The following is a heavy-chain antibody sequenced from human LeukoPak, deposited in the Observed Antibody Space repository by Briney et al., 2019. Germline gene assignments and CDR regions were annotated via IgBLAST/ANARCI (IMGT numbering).Heavy chain of an antibody. J-gene: IGHJ4*02. CDR1: GYTFTSYG. Sequence: GASVKVSCKASGYTFTSYGIIWVRQAPGQGLEWMGWISAYNGNTNYAQKLQGRVTMTTDTSTSTAYMELRSLRSDDTAVYYCARDLRGRQLVWGCDYWGQGTLVTVSS. CDR3: ARDLRGRQLVWGCDY. D-gene: IGHD6-13*01. V-gene: IGHV1-18*01. CDR2: ISAYNGNT.